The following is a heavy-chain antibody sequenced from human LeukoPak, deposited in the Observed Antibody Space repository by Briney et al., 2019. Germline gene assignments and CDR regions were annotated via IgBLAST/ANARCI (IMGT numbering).Heavy chain of an antibody. Sequence: SETLSLTCTVSGGSISSGGYYWSWIRQHPGKGLEWIGYIYYSGSTYYNPSLKSRVTISVDTSKNRFSLKLSSVTAADTAVYYCASPHYYDSSGYPLWGQGTLVTVSS. CDR3: ASPHYYDSSGYPL. D-gene: IGHD3-22*01. CDR2: IYYSGST. J-gene: IGHJ4*02. V-gene: IGHV4-31*03. CDR1: GGSISSGGYY.